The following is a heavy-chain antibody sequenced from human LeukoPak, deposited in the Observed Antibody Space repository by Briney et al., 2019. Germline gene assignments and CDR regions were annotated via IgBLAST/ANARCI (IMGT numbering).Heavy chain of an antibody. Sequence: PSETLSLTCTVSGGSISSSSYYWGWIRQPPGKGLEWIGSIYYSGSTYYNPSLKSRVTISVDTSKNQFSLKLSSVTAADTAVYYCARDPYYYDSSGYYLWGINYFDYWGQGTLVTVSS. CDR1: GGSISSSSYY. D-gene: IGHD3-22*01. V-gene: IGHV4-39*07. CDR2: IYYSGST. CDR3: ARDPYYYDSSGYYLWGINYFDY. J-gene: IGHJ4*02.